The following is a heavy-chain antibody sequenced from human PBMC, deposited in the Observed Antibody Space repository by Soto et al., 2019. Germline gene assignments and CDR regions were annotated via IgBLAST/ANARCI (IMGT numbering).Heavy chain of an antibody. CDR2: INAGNGNT. V-gene: IGHV1-3*01. CDR3: ARAHFGYCSGGSCSPGFWFDP. J-gene: IGHJ5*02. CDR1: GYTFTSYA. Sequence: ASVKVSCKASGYTFTSYAMHWVRQAPGQRLEWMGWINAGNGNTKYSQKFQGRVTITRDTSASTAYMELSSPRSEDTAVYYCARAHFGYCSGGSCSPGFWFDPWGQGTLVTVSS. D-gene: IGHD2-15*01.